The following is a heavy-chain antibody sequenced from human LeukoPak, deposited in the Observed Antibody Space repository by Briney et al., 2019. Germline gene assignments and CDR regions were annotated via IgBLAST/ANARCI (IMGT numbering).Heavy chain of an antibody. D-gene: IGHD5-24*01. CDR1: GYTFTSYG. V-gene: IGHV1-18*01. Sequence: ASVKVSCKASGYTFTSYGISWVRQAPGQGLEWMGWTSAYNGNTNYAQKLQGRVTMTTDTSTSTAYMELRSLRSDDTAVYYCARERDGYSNLYYFDYWGQGTLVTVSS. J-gene: IGHJ4*02. CDR2: TSAYNGNT. CDR3: ARERDGYSNLYYFDY.